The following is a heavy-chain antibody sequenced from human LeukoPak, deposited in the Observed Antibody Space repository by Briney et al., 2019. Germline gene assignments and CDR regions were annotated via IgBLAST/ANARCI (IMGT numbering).Heavy chain of an antibody. CDR1: GGPISSYY. D-gene: IGHD1-26*01. Sequence: SETLSLTCTVSGGPISSYYWSWIRQSPGKGLEWIGYIYYSGSTNYNPSLKSRVTISVDTSKNQFSLKLSSVAAADTAVYYCARTWKLLRGGYYYYYMDVWGQGTMVTVSS. CDR3: ARTWKLLRGGYYYYYMDV. CDR2: IYYSGST. J-gene: IGHJ6*03. V-gene: IGHV4-59*01.